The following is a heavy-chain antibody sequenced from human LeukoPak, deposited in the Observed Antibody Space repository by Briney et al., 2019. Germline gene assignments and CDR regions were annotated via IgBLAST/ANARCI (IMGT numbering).Heavy chain of an antibody. V-gene: IGHV3-48*04. CDR3: ARVVSSRGNWFDP. CDR2: ISSSSSTI. CDR1: GFTFSSYS. J-gene: IGHJ5*02. Sequence: PGGSLRLSCAASGFTFSSYSMNWVRQAPGKGLEWVSYISSSSSTIYYADSVKGRFTISRDNAKNSLYLQMNSLRAEDTAVYYCARVVSSRGNWFDPWGQGTLVTVSS. D-gene: IGHD6-13*01.